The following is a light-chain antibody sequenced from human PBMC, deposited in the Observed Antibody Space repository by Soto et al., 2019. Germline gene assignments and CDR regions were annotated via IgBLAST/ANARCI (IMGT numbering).Light chain of an antibody. CDR2: AAS. V-gene: IGKV1-39*01. J-gene: IGKJ2*01. CDR1: QSISTY. CDR3: QQSYSSPYT. Sequence: DIQMTQSPSSLSASVGDRVTITCRASQSISTYLNWYQQTPGKAPKLLIYAASILQSGVPSRFSGSGSETDFTLTISSLQPEDFATYYCQQSYSSPYTFGQGTKLEI.